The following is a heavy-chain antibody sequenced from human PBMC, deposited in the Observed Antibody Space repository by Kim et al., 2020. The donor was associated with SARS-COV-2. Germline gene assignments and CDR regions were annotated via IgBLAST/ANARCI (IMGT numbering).Heavy chain of an antibody. CDR3: ASADTAMVPTDSDY. D-gene: IGHD5-18*01. V-gene: IGHV1-69*01. Sequence: AQKFQGRVTITADVSTSTAYMELSSLRSEDTAVYYCASADTAMVPTDSDYWGQGTLVTVSS. J-gene: IGHJ4*02.